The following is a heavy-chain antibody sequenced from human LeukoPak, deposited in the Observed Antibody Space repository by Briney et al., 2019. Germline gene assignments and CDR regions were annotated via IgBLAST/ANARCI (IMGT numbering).Heavy chain of an antibody. CDR2: VKSDGSST. D-gene: IGHD2-21*02. CDR3: ARNGFLGPVTAYLDY. Sequence: TGGSLRLSCAASGFTFSSYAMHWVRQAPGKGLVWVSRVKSDGSSTSYADSVKGRFTISRDNARNTLCLQMNSLRAEDTAVYYCARNGFLGPVTAYLDYWGQGTPVTVPS. V-gene: IGHV3-74*01. CDR1: GFTFSSYA. J-gene: IGHJ4*02.